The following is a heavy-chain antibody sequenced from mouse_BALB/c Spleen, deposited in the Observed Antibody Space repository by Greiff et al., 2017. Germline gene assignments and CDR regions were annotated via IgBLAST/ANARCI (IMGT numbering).Heavy chain of an antibody. CDR2: ISSGGGST. CDR3: ARHKGLNFDY. J-gene: IGHJ2*01. V-gene: IGHV5-12-1*01. D-gene: IGHD2-4*01. Sequence: EVMLVESGGGLVKPGGSLKLSCAASGFAFSSYDMSWVRQTPEKRLEWVAYISSGGGSTYYPDTVKGRFTISRDNAKNTLYLQMSSLKSEDTAMYYCARHKGLNFDYWGQGTTLTVSS. CDR1: GFAFSSYD.